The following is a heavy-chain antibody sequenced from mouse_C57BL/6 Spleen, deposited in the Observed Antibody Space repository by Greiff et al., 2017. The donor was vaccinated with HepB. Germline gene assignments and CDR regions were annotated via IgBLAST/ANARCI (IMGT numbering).Heavy chain of an antibody. V-gene: IGHV1-76*01. CDR1: GYTFTDYY. CDR3: ARWDYDADFDY. CDR2: IYPGSGNT. D-gene: IGHD2-4*01. J-gene: IGHJ2*01. Sequence: QVQLQQSGAELVRPGASVKLSCKASGYTFTDYYINWVKQRPGQGLEWIARIYPGSGNTYYNEKFKGKATLTAEKSSSTAYMQLSSLTSEDSAVYFCARWDYDADFDYWGQGTTLTVSS.